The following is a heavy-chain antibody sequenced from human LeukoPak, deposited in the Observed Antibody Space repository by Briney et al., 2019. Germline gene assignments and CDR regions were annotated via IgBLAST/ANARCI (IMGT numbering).Heavy chain of an antibody. CDR2: IYYSGSA. CDR1: CGFISNYY. CDR3: ARHPTMVRGVIDWFDP. V-gene: IGHV4-59*08. D-gene: IGHD3-10*01. J-gene: IGHJ5*02. Sequence: ETLSLTCTASCGFISNYYGSWFRQPARRGLVWIGYIYYSGSANYNPSLTSRVTISVDTSKNQFSLKLSSVTAADTAVYYCARHPTMVRGVIDWFDPWGQGTLVTVSS.